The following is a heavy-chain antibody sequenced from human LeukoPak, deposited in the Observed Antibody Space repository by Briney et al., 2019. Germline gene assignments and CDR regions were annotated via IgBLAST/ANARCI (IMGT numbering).Heavy chain of an antibody. J-gene: IGHJ4*02. CDR1: GGSISSYY. CDR3: ARGHYGSGSYYHI. D-gene: IGHD3-10*01. CDR2: IYYSGST. Sequence: SETLPLTCTVSGGSISSYYWSWIRQPPGKGLEWIGYIYYSGSTNYNPSLKSRVTISVDRSKNQFSLKLSSVTAADTAVYYCARGHYGSGSYYHIWGQGTLVTVSS. V-gene: IGHV4-59*12.